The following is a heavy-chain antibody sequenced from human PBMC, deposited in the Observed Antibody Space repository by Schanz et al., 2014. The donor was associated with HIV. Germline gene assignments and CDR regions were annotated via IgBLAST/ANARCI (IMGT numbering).Heavy chain of an antibody. CDR2: MNNDVSSR. D-gene: IGHD2-2*01. Sequence: EVQLVESGGGLVQPGGSLTLSCAASGFSFSDYWMHWVRQVPGKGLLWVSRMNNDVSSRLYADSVKGRFTASRDSSKNTLYLQMNSLRAEDTAVYFCARDGNIVVIPAAKGEGSWFDPWGQGTLVTVSS. CDR1: GFSFSDYW. J-gene: IGHJ5*02. CDR3: ARDGNIVVIPAAKGEGSWFDP. V-gene: IGHV3-74*01.